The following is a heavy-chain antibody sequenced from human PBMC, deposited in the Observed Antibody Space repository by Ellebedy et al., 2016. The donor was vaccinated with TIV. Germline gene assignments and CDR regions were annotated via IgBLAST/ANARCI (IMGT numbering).Heavy chain of an antibody. CDR1: GYTFSDNY. Sequence: AASVKVSCKGFGYTFSDNYIHWVRQAPGQGLEWMAWINPNTGATNYAENFQGRVTMTRDASLSTVHMELSRLTGDDTAVYYCARVGFDGTYAGIDYWGQGTLVTVSS. V-gene: IGHV1-2*02. J-gene: IGHJ4*02. CDR3: ARVGFDGTYAGIDY. D-gene: IGHD1-26*01. CDR2: INPNTGAT.